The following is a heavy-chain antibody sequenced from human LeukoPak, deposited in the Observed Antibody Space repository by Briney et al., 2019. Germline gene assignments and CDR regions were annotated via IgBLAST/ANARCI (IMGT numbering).Heavy chain of an antibody. J-gene: IGHJ4*02. D-gene: IGHD5-18*01. V-gene: IGHV3-7*01. CDR2: IKQDGNEK. CDR1: GFTFSSYW. Sequence: GGSLRLSCAASGFTFSSYWMTWVRQAPGKGLEWVASIKQDGNEKYYVDSVKGRFTISRDNAKNSLYLQMNSLRAEDTAVYYCARDGGYSYGYPLDYWGQGTLVTVSS. CDR3: ARDGGYSYGYPLDY.